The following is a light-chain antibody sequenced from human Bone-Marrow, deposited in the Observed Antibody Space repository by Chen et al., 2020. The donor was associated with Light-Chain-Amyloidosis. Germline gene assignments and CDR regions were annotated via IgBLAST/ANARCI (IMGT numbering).Light chain of an antibody. J-gene: IGLJ3*02. V-gene: IGLV2-8*01. CDR2: EVI. CDR1: NSDVGRYDY. CDR3: CSYAGDSWV. Sequence: QSALTRPPSASGSPGQSVTISCTGTNSDVGRYDYVSWYQQHPGKAPKCLIYEVIKRSSGVPDRFSGSKSGNTASRTVSGLQAEYEADYYCCSYAGDSWVFGGGTKLTVL.